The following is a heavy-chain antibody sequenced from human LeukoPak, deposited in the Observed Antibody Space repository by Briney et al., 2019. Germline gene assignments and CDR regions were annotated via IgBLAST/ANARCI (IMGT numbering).Heavy chain of an antibody. CDR1: GGSISSYY. CDR2: IYYSGST. Sequence: SETLSLTCTVSGGSISSYYWSWIRQPPGKGLKWIGYIYYSGSTNYNPSLKSRVTISVDTSKNQFSLKLSSVTAADTAVYYCARGSSYDILTGWGQGTLVTVSS. CDR3: ARGSSYDILTG. D-gene: IGHD3-9*01. J-gene: IGHJ4*02. V-gene: IGHV4-59*01.